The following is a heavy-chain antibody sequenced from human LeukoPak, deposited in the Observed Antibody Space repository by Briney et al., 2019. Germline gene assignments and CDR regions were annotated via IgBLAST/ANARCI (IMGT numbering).Heavy chain of an antibody. V-gene: IGHV4-31*03. CDR3: ARENYYGSGSYYNRQYYFDY. CDR1: GGSISSGGYY. D-gene: IGHD3-10*01. CDR2: IYYSGST. Sequence: SQTLSLTCTVSGGSISSGGYYWRWIRQHPGKGLEWIGYIYYSGSTYYNPSLKSRVTISVDTSKNQFSLKLSSVTAADTAVYYCARENYYGSGSYYNRQYYFDYWGQGTLVTVSS. J-gene: IGHJ4*02.